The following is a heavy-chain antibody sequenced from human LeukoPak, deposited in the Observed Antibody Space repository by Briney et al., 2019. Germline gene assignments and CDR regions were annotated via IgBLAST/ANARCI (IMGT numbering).Heavy chain of an antibody. CDR2: INQDGSAK. CDR3: ARWDIRGTAHQLDY. D-gene: IGHD1-7*01. J-gene: IGHJ4*02. CDR1: GFTLSGHW. Sequence: GGSLRLSCAASGFTLSGHWMTWVRQAPGKGLEWVANINQDGSAKYYVDSVKGRFTISRDNAKNSMYLQMNSLRAEDTAVYYCARWDIRGTAHQLDYWGQGTLVTVSS. V-gene: IGHV3-7*01.